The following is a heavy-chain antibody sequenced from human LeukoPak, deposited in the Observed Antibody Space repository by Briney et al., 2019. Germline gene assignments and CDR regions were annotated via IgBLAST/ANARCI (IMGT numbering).Heavy chain of an antibody. V-gene: IGHV3-48*01. J-gene: IGHJ4*02. CDR3: ARDLSLGDYYGSGSYHDY. CDR1: GFTFSSYA. Sequence: GGSLRLSCAASGFTFSSYAMSWVRQAPGKGLEWVSYISSSSSTIYYADSVKGRFTISRDNAKNSLYLQMNSLRAEDTAVYYCARDLSLGDYYGSGSYHDYWGQGTLVTVSS. D-gene: IGHD3-10*01. CDR2: ISSSSSTI.